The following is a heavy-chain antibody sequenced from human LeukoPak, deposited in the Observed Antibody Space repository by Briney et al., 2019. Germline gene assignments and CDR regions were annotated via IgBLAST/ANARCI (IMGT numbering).Heavy chain of an antibody. CDR1: GGSFSGYY. V-gene: IGHV4-34*01. D-gene: IGHD6-13*01. Sequence: PSETLSLTCAVYGGSFSGYYWSWIRQPPGKGLEWIGEINHSGSTNYNPSLKSRVTISVDTSKNQFSLKLSSVTAADTAVYYCARAPRLYSSSWYPRPGGGWFDPWGQGTLVTVSS. CDR2: INHSGST. J-gene: IGHJ5*02. CDR3: ARAPRLYSSSWYPRPGGGWFDP.